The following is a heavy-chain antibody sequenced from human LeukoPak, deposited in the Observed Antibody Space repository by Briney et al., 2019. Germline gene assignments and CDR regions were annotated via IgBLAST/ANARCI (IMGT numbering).Heavy chain of an antibody. CDR1: GGTFSSYA. CDR2: IIPIFGTA. V-gene: IGHV1-69*13. CDR3: ARGDLPTSYYDDVWGSYRRAFDI. D-gene: IGHD3-16*02. Sequence: ASVKVSCKASGGTFSSYAISWVRQAPGQGLEWMGGIIPIFGTANYAQKFQGRVTITADESTSTAYMELRSLRSDDTAVYYCARGDLPTSYYDDVWGSYRRAFDIWGQGTMVTVSS. J-gene: IGHJ3*02.